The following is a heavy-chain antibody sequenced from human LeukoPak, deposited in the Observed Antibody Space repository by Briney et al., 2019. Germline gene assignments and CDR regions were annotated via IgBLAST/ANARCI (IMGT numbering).Heavy chain of an antibody. V-gene: IGHV1-2*02. CDR1: GYTFTGYY. CDR2: INPNSGGT. D-gene: IGHD3-10*01. Sequence: GASVKVSCKASGYTFTGYYMHWVRQAPGQGLEWMGWINPNSGGTNYAQKFQGRVTMTRDTSISTAYMELSRLRSDDTAVYHCARDRRKVSYYGSGTFKFGENFFDSWGQGTLVTVSS. CDR3: ARDRRKVSYYGSGTFKFGENFFDS. J-gene: IGHJ4*02.